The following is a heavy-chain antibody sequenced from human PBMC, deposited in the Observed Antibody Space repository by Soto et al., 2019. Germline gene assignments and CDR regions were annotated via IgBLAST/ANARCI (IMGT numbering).Heavy chain of an antibody. CDR3: ARQAKRAAGPLGGFDI. D-gene: IGHD6-13*01. V-gene: IGHV5-51*01. CDR1: GYTFTSYW. CDR2: IYPGDSDT. J-gene: IGHJ3*02. Sequence: GASLKISCKGSGYTFTSYWIGWVRQMTGKGLEWMGIIYPGDSDTRYSPSFQGQVTISADKSISTAYLQWSSLKASDTAMYYCARQAKRAAGPLGGFDIWGQGTMVTGS.